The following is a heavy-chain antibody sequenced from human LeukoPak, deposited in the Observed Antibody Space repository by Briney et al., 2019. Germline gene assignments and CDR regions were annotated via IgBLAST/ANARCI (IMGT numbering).Heavy chain of an antibody. V-gene: IGHV3-73*01. D-gene: IGHD5-18*01. Sequence: PGGSLRLSCAASGFTFSGSAMHWVRQASGKGLEWVGRIRSKANSYATAYAASVKGRFTISRDDSKNTAYLQMNSLKTEDTAVYYCTSRGSIIGYSYGEYWGQGTLVTVSS. CDR2: IRSKANSYAT. J-gene: IGHJ4*02. CDR3: TSRGSIIGYSYGEY. CDR1: GFTFSGSA.